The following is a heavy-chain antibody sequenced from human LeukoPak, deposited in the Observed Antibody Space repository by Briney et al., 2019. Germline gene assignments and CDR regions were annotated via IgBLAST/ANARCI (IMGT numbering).Heavy chain of an antibody. V-gene: IGHV3-48*04. J-gene: IGHJ4*02. CDR3: ARDLRDYDYWSGLSDY. CDR2: ISSSSSTI. Sequence: GGSLRLSCAASGFTFSSYSMNWVRQAPGKGLEWVSYISSSSSTIYYADSVKGRFTISRDNAKNSLYLQMSSLRAEDTAMYYCARDLRDYDYWSGLSDYWGQGTLVTVSS. D-gene: IGHD3-3*01. CDR1: GFTFSSYS.